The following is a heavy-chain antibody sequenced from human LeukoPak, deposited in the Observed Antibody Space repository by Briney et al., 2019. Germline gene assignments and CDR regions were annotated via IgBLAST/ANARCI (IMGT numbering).Heavy chain of an antibody. CDR2: IYHSGST. CDR3: ARYPDQLLSAFDI. J-gene: IGHJ4*02. D-gene: IGHD2-2*01. CDR1: GGSISSGGYY. V-gene: IGHV4-30-2*01. Sequence: SQTLSLTCTVSGGSISSGGYYWSWIRQPPGKGLECIGYIYHSGSTYYNPSLKSRVTISVDRSKNQFSLKLSSVTAADTAVYYCARYPDQLLSAFDIWGQGTLVTVSS.